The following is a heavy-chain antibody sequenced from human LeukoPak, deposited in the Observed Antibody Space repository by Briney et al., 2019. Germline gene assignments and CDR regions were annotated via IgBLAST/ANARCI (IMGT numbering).Heavy chain of an antibody. CDR2: ISSSGSTI. Sequence: HPGRSLRLSCAASGFTFSSYAMHWVRQAPGKGLEWVSYISSSGSTIYYADSVKGRFTISRDNAKNSLYLQMNSLRAEDTAVYYCARVAYCSSTSCYVLDYWGQGTLVTVSS. CDR3: ARVAYCSSTSCYVLDY. D-gene: IGHD2-2*01. V-gene: IGHV3-48*04. CDR1: GFTFSSYA. J-gene: IGHJ4*02.